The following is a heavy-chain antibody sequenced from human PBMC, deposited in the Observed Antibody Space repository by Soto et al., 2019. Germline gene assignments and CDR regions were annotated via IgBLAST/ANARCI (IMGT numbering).Heavy chain of an antibody. V-gene: IGHV1-3*05. Sequence: QVQLVQSGAEEKKPGASVKVSCKASGYTFTSSGMQWVRQAPGQRLEWMGWINGGNGDTKYSQKFQDRVTITRDASASTAYMELTSLRFEDTAVYYCAREVYGGNVYFDFWGQGTLVTVSS. CDR2: INGGNGDT. J-gene: IGHJ4*02. D-gene: IGHD4-17*01. CDR3: AREVYGGNVYFDF. CDR1: GYTFTSSG.